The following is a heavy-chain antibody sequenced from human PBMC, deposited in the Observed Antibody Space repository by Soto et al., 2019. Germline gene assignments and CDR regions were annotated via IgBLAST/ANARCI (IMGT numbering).Heavy chain of an antibody. CDR2: ISGSGGST. CDR3: AKDLGYYDSSGYRTYFDY. V-gene: IGHV3-23*01. D-gene: IGHD3-22*01. CDR1: GFTFNTYA. Sequence: EVQLLESGGGLVQPGGSLRLSCAASGFTFNTYAMSWVRQAPGKGLEWVSGISGSGGSTYYAHSVKGRFTISRDNPKNPPYLQINSLRADNTAVYYCAKDLGYYDSSGYRTYFDYWGQGTLVTFSS. J-gene: IGHJ4*02.